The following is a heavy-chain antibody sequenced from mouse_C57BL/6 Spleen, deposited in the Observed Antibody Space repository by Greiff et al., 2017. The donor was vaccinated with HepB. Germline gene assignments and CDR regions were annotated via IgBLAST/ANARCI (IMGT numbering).Heavy chain of an antibody. V-gene: IGHV3-6*01. J-gene: IGHJ3*01. CDR2: ISYDGSN. CDR1: GYSITSGYY. CDR3: ARGLGAWFAY. Sequence: ESGPGLVKPSQSLSLTCSVTGYSITSGYYWNWIRQFPGNKLEWMGYISYDGSNNYNPSLKNRISITRDTSKNQFFLKLNSVTTKDTATYYCARGLGAWFAYWGQGTLVTVSA. D-gene: IGHD4-1*01.